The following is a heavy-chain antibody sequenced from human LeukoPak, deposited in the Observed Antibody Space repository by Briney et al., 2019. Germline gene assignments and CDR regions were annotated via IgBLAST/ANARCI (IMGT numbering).Heavy chain of an antibody. D-gene: IGHD1-26*01. CDR1: GFTVSSNY. CDR2: IYSGGST. J-gene: IGHJ3*02. CDR3: AREGVGGSYLTRFDAFDI. Sequence: QPAGSLRLSCVASGFTVSSNYMSWVRQAPGKGLEWVSVIYSGGSTYYADSVKGRFTISRDNSKNTLYLQMNSLRAEDTAIYYCAREGVGGSYLTRFDAFDIWGQGTMVTVSS. V-gene: IGHV3-53*01.